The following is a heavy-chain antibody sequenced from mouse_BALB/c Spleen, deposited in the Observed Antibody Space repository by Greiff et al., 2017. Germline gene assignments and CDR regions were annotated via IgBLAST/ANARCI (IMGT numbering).Heavy chain of an antibody. CDR1: GFTFSSFG. J-gene: IGHJ2*01. CDR3: ARVDTTVVALDY. CDR2: ISSGSSTI. V-gene: IGHV5-17*02. D-gene: IGHD1-1*01. Sequence: EVMLVESGGGLVQPGGSRKLSCAASGFTFSSFGMHWVRQAPEKGLEWVAYISSGSSTIYYADTVKGRFTISRDNPKNTLFLQMTSLRSEDTAMYYCARVDTTVVALDYWGQGTTLTVSS.